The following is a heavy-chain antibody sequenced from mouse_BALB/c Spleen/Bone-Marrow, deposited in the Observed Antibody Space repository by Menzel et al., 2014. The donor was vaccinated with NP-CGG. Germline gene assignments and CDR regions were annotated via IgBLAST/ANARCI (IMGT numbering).Heavy chain of an antibody. CDR2: INPSIGYA. Sequence: VQLQQSGAELAKPGASVKMSRKASGHTFSTYWMHWVKQRPGQGLEWIGYINPSIGYADYVQKFKDKATLTADNSSSIVYMQLSSLTSEDSAIYYCAMITFTMDYWGQGTSVTVSS. V-gene: IGHV1-7*01. D-gene: IGHD2-4*01. J-gene: IGHJ4*01. CDR1: GHTFSTYW. CDR3: AMITFTMDY.